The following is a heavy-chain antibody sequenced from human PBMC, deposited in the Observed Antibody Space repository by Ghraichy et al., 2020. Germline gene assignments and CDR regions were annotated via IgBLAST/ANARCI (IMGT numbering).Heavy chain of an antibody. CDR3: ARAGGRYYGSGSFYDY. V-gene: IGHV4-34*01. J-gene: IGHJ4*02. Sequence: SETLSLTCAVYGGSFSGYYWSWIRQPPGKGLEWIGEINHSGSTNYNPSLKSRVTISVDTSKNQFSLKLSSVTAADTAVYYCARAGGRYYGSGSFYDYWGQGTLVTVSS. CDR1: GGSFSGYY. D-gene: IGHD3-10*01. CDR2: INHSGST.